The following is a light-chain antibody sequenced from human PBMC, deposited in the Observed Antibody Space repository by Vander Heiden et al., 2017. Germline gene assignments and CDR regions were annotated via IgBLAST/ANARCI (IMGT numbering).Light chain of an antibody. Sequence: SFELTQPLSVSVSPGQTASITCSGDNLGDKYASWYQQKPGQSPVLVIYQDTKRPSGIPERFSGFNSGNTATLTISGTQALDEADYYCQAWDNSAVVFGGGTTLTVL. CDR3: QAWDNSAVV. J-gene: IGLJ2*01. V-gene: IGLV3-1*01. CDR1: NLGDKY. CDR2: QDT.